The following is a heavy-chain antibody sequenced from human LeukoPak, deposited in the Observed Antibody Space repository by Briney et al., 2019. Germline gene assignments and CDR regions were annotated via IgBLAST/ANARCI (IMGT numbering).Heavy chain of an antibody. Sequence: GGSLRLSCAASGFTFSSYSMNWVRQAPGKGLEWVSSISSSSSYIYYADSVNGRFTITRDNAKNSMYLQMNSLRAEDTAVYYWARGGVTVTTIVFDYWGQGTLVTVSS. CDR1: GFTFSSYS. CDR3: ARGGVTVTTIVFDY. CDR2: ISSSSSYI. D-gene: IGHD4-17*01. J-gene: IGHJ4*02. V-gene: IGHV3-21*01.